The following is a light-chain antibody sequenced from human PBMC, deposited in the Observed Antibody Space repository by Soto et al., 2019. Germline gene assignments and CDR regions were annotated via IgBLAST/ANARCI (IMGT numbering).Light chain of an antibody. CDR2: GAS. CDR1: QSVSSSY. V-gene: IGKV3-20*01. J-gene: IGKJ2*02. Sequence: EIVLTHSPGTLSLSPGERATLSCRASQSVSSSYLAWYQQKPGQAPRLLIYGASARATGIPDRFSGSGSGTDFTLTISSLEPEDFSVYYCHQYGSSALCTFGQGTKLEIK. CDR3: HQYGSSALCT.